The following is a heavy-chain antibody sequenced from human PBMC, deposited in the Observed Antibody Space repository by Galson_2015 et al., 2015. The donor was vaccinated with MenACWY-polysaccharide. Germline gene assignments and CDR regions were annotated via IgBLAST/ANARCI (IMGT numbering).Heavy chain of an antibody. CDR1: GFTFSSYV. J-gene: IGHJ5*02. CDR3: AKGGREVDNWLAP. Sequence: SLRLSCAVSGFTFSSYVMSWVRQAPGRGLEWVSSITDSGSSTYYVDSVKGRFTISRDNSKNTLFLQMNSLGADDTAVYYCAKGGREVDNWLAPWGQGAPVTVSS. D-gene: IGHD1-26*01. V-gene: IGHV3-23*01. CDR2: ITDSGSST.